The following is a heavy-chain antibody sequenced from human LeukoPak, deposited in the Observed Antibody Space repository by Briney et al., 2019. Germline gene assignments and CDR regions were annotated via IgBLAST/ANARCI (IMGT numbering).Heavy chain of an antibody. CDR3: ARSNIVGDPRGAFDI. CDR1: GFTFSSYA. CDR2: ISGSGGST. V-gene: IGHV3-23*01. Sequence: GGSLRLSCAASGFTFSSYAMSWVRQAPGKGLEWVSAISGSGGSTYYADSVKGRFTISRDNSKNTLYLQMNSLRAEDTAIYYCARSNIVGDPRGAFDIWGQGTMVTVYS. J-gene: IGHJ3*02. D-gene: IGHD1-26*01.